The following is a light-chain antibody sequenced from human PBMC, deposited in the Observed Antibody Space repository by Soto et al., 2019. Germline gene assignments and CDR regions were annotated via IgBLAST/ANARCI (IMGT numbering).Light chain of an antibody. CDR2: GAS. V-gene: IGKV3-20*01. Sequence: EIVLTQSPGTLSLSPGERATLSCRASQSVSSSYLAGYQQKPGQAPRLLIYGASSRATGIPDRFSGSGSGTDFTLTISRLEPEDCALYYCQQYGSSPVTFGPGTKVDIK. J-gene: IGKJ3*01. CDR1: QSVSSSY. CDR3: QQYGSSPVT.